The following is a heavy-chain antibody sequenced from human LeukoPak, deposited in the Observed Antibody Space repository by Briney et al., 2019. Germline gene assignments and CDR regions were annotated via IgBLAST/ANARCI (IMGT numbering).Heavy chain of an antibody. D-gene: IGHD6-6*01. CDR2: IKSDGKT. CDR1: GFSFSSYW. V-gene: IGHV3-74*01. Sequence: GGSLRLSCAASGFSFSSYWMHWVRQAPGKGLVWVSRIKSDGKTNYADSVKGRFTISRDNAKNSLYLQMNSLRAEDTAVYYCARDVAPYSSSSRYYYYYMDVWGKGTTVTVSS. CDR3: ARDVAPYSSSSRYYYYYMDV. J-gene: IGHJ6*03.